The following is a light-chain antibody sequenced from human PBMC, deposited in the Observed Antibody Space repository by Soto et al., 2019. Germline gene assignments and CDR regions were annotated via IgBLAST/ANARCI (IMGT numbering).Light chain of an antibody. CDR2: WAS. Sequence: DIVMTQSPDSLALSLGERATINCKSSQSVLYSSNNKNYLAWYQQKPGQPPKLLIYWASTRESGVPDRFSGSESGTDFTLTISSLQAEDVAVYYCQQYYTTPFTFGPGTKVDIK. CDR1: QSVLYSSNNKNY. V-gene: IGKV4-1*01. CDR3: QQYYTTPFT. J-gene: IGKJ3*01.